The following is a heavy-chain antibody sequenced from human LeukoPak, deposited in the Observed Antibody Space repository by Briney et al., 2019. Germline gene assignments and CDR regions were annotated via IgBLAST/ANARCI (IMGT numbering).Heavy chain of an antibody. V-gene: IGHV4-59*10. J-gene: IGHJ4*02. CDR1: GGSFSGYY. D-gene: IGHD2-21*01. CDR3: ARHRLRHSQSLIFDY. Sequence: SETLSLTCAVYGGSFSGYYWSWIRQTAGKGLEWIGRIYTSGSTNYNPSLKSRVTMSVDTSKNQFSLKLSSVTAADTAVYYCARHRLRHSQSLIFDYWGQGTLVTVSS. CDR2: IYTSGST.